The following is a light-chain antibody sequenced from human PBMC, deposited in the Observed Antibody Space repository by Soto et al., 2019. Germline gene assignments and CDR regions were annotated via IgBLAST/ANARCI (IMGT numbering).Light chain of an antibody. J-gene: IGLJ1*01. Sequence: QSVLTQPPAMSVAPGQRLTLSCTESSSNIGAGYDVHWYQQLPGTAPKLLIYGNSNRPSGVPDRFSGSKSGTSASLAITGLQAEDEADYYCQSYDSSLSGYVFGTGTKVTVL. V-gene: IGLV1-40*01. CDR1: SSNIGAGYD. CDR3: QSYDSSLSGYV. CDR2: GNS.